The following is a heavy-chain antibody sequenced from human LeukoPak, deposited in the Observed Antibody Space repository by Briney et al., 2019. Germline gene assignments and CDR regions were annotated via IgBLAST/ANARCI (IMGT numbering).Heavy chain of an antibody. Sequence: SETLSLTCAVYGGSFSGYYWSWIRQPPGKGLEWIGEINHSGSTNYNPSLKSRVTISVDTSKNQFSLKLSSVTAADTAVYYCARHTVTPYYFDYWGQGTLVTVSP. D-gene: IGHD4-17*01. V-gene: IGHV4-34*01. CDR1: GGSFSGYY. CDR3: ARHTVTPYYFDY. J-gene: IGHJ4*02. CDR2: INHSGST.